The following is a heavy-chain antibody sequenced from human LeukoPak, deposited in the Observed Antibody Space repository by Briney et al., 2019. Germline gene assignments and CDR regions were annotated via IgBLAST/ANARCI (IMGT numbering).Heavy chain of an antibody. CDR3: ASSIAAAEYFQH. J-gene: IGHJ1*01. CDR1: GGSISSSNW. D-gene: IGHD6-6*01. CDR2: IYHSGST. Sequence: PSETLSLTCAVSGGSISSSNWWSWVRQPPGKGLEWIGEIYHSGSTNYNPSLKSRVTISVDKSKNQFSLKLSSVTAADTAVYYCASSIAAAEYFQHWGQGTLVTVSS. V-gene: IGHV4-4*02.